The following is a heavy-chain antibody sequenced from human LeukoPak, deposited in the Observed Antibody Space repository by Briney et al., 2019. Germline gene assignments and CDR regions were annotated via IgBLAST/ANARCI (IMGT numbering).Heavy chain of an antibody. D-gene: IGHD3-3*01. CDR2: ISGSGGST. J-gene: IGHJ4*02. CDR3: AKGQFTIFGVLSLAYGYFDY. CDR1: GFTFSSYA. V-gene: IGHV3-23*01. Sequence: GGSLRLSCAASGFTFSSYAMSWVRQAPGKGLEWVSAISGSGGSTYYADSVKGRFTISRDNSKSTLYLQMNSLRAEDTAVYYCAKGQFTIFGVLSLAYGYFDYWGQGTLVTVSS.